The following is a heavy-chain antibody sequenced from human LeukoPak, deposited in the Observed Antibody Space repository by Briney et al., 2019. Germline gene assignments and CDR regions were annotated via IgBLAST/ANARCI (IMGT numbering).Heavy chain of an antibody. D-gene: IGHD6-13*01. CDR3: ARAAGPLAAPDF. J-gene: IGHJ4*02. V-gene: IGHV4-61*08. Sequence: SETLSLTCTVSGVSISSGGYYWSWIRQPPGKGLEWIGYIYYSGSTNYNPSLKSRVTISVDTSKNQFSLKLSSVTAADTAVYYCARAAGPLAAPDFWGQGTPVTVSS. CDR2: IYYSGST. CDR1: GVSISSGGYY.